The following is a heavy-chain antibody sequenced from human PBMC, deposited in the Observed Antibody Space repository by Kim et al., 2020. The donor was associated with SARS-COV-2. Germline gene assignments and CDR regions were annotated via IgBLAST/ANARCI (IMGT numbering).Heavy chain of an antibody. CDR2: IIPIFGTA. CDR1: GGPSSSYA. J-gene: IGHJ3*02. CDR3: ARDRGGDLHDAFAI. D-gene: IGHD2-21*02. V-gene: IGHV1-69*13. Sequence: SVKVSCKASGGPSSSYAISWVRQAPGQGLEWMGGIIPIFGTANYAQKFQGRVTITADESTSTAYMELTSLRSEDTAVYYCARDRGGDLHDAFAIWGQGTMVTVSS.